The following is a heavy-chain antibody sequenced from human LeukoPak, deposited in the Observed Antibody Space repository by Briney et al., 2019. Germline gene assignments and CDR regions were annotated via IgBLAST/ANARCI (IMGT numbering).Heavy chain of an antibody. CDR2: ISYDGSNK. V-gene: IGHV3-30-3*01. J-gene: IGHJ4*02. Sequence: GGSLRLSCAASGFTFNSYAMHWVRQAPGKGLEWVAVISYDGSNKYYADSVKGRFTISRDNSKNTLYLQMNSLRAEDTAVYYCARGLYDSSGYSYWGQGTLVTVSS. D-gene: IGHD3-22*01. CDR3: ARGLYDSSGYSY. CDR1: GFTFNSYA.